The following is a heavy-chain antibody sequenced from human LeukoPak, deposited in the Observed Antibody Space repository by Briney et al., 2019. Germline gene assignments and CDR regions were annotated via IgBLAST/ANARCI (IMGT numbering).Heavy chain of an antibody. CDR2: INPNSGGT. J-gene: IGHJ4*02. Sequence: ASVTVSCKSSAYTFTGYYMHWVRQAPGQGLEWVGWINPNSGGTNYAQKFQGRVTMTRDTSISTAYMELSRLRSDDTAVYYFARGPQSRGEDYLDYWGQGTLVTVSS. CDR1: AYTFTGYY. CDR3: ARGPQSRGEDYLDY. V-gene: IGHV1-2*02. D-gene: IGHD3-16*01.